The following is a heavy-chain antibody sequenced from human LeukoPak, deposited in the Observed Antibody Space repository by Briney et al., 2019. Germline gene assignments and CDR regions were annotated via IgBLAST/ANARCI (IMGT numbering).Heavy chain of an antibody. D-gene: IGHD2-2*01. CDR2: IKPNSGGT. J-gene: IGHJ4*02. CDR1: VYTFTVYY. Sequence: ASVNVSCKASVYTFTVYYMHWVRQAPGQGREWMGWIKPNSGGTNYAQKFQGRVNMNRETTSRTAYMEMSRRRSDDTAVYYCARDKGYCSTTGCLVLDYWGQGTLVTVSS. V-gene: IGHV1-2*02. CDR3: ARDKGYCSTTGCLVLDY.